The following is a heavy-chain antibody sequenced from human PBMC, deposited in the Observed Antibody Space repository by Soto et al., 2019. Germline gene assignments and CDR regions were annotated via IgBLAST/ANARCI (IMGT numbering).Heavy chain of an antibody. CDR3: AMTTVTTYHYYMDV. J-gene: IGHJ6*03. D-gene: IGHD4-17*01. CDR2: INHSGST. V-gene: IGHV4-34*01. CDR1: GGSFSGYY. Sequence: SETLSLTCAVYGGSFSGYYWSWIRQPPGKGLEWIGEINHSGSTNYNPSLKSRVTISVDTSKNQFSLKLSSVTAADTAVYYCAMTTVTTYHYYMDVWGKGTTVTVSS.